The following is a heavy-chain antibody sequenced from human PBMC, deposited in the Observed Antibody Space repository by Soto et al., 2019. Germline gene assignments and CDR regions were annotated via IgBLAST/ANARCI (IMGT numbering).Heavy chain of an antibody. CDR1: GGTISSYY. Sequence: SETLSLTCTVSGGTISSYYWSWIRQPPGKGLEWIGYIYYSGSTNYNPSLKSRVTISVDTSKNQFSLKLSSVTAADTAVYYCARHIYYDSSGYNDYWGQGTLVTVPQ. V-gene: IGHV4-59*08. CDR2: IYYSGST. CDR3: ARHIYYDSSGYNDY. J-gene: IGHJ4*02. D-gene: IGHD3-22*01.